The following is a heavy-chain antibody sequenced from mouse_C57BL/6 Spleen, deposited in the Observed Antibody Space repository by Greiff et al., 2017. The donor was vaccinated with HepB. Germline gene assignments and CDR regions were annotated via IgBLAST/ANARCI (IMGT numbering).Heavy chain of an antibody. Sequence: VQLQQSGAELVKPGASVKLSCKASGYTFTSYWMHWVKQRPGQGLEWIGMIHPNSGSTNYNEKFKSKATLTVDKSSSTAYMQLSSLTSEDSAVYYCASEELTGTGWYFDVWGTGTTVTVSS. V-gene: IGHV1-64*01. D-gene: IGHD4-1*01. CDR1: GYTFTSYW. CDR2: IHPNSGST. J-gene: IGHJ1*03. CDR3: ASEELTGTGWYFDV.